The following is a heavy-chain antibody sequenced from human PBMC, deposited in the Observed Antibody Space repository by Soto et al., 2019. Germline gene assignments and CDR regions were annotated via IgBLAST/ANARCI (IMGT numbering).Heavy chain of an antibody. D-gene: IGHD2-21*01. CDR2: ISYDGSYQ. CDR3: AKEAVFHYYAMDV. J-gene: IGHJ6*02. CDR1: GFTFNTFG. V-gene: IGHV3-30*18. Sequence: QVQLVESGGGVVQPGRSLRLSCAASGFTFNTFGMHWVRQAPGKGLEWVALISYDGSYQYYPDSVKGRYTISRDNSKNTLFLQMNSLRAEDTAVYYCAKEAVFHYYAMDVWGQGPTVTVSS.